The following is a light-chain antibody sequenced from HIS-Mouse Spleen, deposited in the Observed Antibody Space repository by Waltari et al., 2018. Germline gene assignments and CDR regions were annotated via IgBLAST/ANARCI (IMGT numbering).Light chain of an antibody. CDR2: EVR. V-gene: IGLV2-14*01. Sequence: QSALTQPASVSGPPGQSLTISCTGTSTDGGGYNYVSWYQQHPGKAPKLMIYEVRNRPSGVSNRFSGSKSGNTASLTISGLQAEDEADYYCSSYTSSSFNVVFGGGTKLTVL. CDR3: SSYTSSSFNVV. J-gene: IGLJ2*01. CDR1: STDGGGYNY.